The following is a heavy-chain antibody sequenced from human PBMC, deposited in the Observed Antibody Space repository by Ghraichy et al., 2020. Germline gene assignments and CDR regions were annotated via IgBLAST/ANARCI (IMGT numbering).Heavy chain of an antibody. Sequence: SQTLSLTCTVSGGSISPYYWSWIWQPPGKGLEWIGYIYYSGSTNYNPSLKSRVTISVDTSKTQFSLKLSSVTAADTALYYCASHGEDSGGYYFGYYFDYWGQGALVTVSS. J-gene: IGHJ4*02. V-gene: IGHV4-59*08. D-gene: IGHD3-22*01. CDR3: ASHGEDSGGYYFGYYFDY. CDR1: GGSISPYY. CDR2: IYYSGST.